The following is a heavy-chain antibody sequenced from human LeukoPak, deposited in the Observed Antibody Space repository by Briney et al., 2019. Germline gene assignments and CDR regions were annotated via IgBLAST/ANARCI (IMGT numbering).Heavy chain of an antibody. Sequence: PSETLSLTCTVSGGSISSYFWSWIRQPPGKGLEWIGYIYYSGSTNYNPSLKSRVTISVDTSKNQFSLRLSSVTAADTAVYCCARGAGNFDYWGQGTLVTVSS. D-gene: IGHD6-19*01. CDR3: ARGAGNFDY. CDR1: GGSISSYF. J-gene: IGHJ4*02. V-gene: IGHV4-59*01. CDR2: IYYSGST.